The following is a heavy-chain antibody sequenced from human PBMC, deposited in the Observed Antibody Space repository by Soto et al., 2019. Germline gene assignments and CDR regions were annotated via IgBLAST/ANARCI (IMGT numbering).Heavy chain of an antibody. Sequence: AAVNVPCKASVYTFTSYGISGLRQAPAQALEWMGWIGAYNGNTNYAQKLQGRVTMTTDTSTSTGYMELRSLRFDDTAVYYCARDIRIGYSYGYGYWGQGTLVTVSS. D-gene: IGHD5-18*01. CDR3: ARDIRIGYSYGYGY. CDR1: VYTFTSYG. CDR2: IGAYNGNT. V-gene: IGHV1-18*01. J-gene: IGHJ4*02.